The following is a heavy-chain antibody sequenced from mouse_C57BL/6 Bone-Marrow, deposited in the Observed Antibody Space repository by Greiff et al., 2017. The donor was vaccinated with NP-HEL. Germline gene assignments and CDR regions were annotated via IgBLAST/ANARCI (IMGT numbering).Heavy chain of an antibody. CDR3: ARGRALAWFAY. CDR1: GYTFTSYW. V-gene: IGHV1-64*01. J-gene: IGHJ3*01. Sequence: QVQLQQPGAELVKPGASVKLSCKASGYTFTSYWMHWVKQRPGQGLEWIGMIHPNSGSTNYNEKFKSKATLTVDKSYSTAYMQLSSLTSEDSAVYDCARGRALAWFAYWGRGTLVTVSA. CDR2: IHPNSGST. D-gene: IGHD3-1*01.